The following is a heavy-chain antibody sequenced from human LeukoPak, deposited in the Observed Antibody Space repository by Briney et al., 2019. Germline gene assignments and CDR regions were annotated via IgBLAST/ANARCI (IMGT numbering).Heavy chain of an antibody. D-gene: IGHD4-17*01. V-gene: IGHV1-18*01. CDR2: ISGYNGNT. J-gene: IGHJ4*02. CDR3: ARDSYGDYAFYY. Sequence: ASVKVSCKASGYTFNNYGISWVRQAPGQGLEWMGWISGYNGNTNYAQKLQGRVTMTTETSTSTAYMELRSLRYDDTAAYYCARDSYGDYAFYYWGQGTLVTVSS. CDR1: GYTFNNYG.